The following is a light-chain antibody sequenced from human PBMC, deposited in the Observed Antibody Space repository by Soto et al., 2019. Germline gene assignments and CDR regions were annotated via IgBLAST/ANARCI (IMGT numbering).Light chain of an antibody. CDR3: QQYKNYLT. Sequence: DIQMTQSPSTLSASVGDRVTITCRASQSISTWLAWYQQKPGKAPKVLIYDASSLESGVPSRFSGSGSGTEFTLTISSLQPDDFATYYCQQYKNYLTFGPGTKADIK. J-gene: IGKJ3*01. CDR2: DAS. CDR1: QSISTW. V-gene: IGKV1-5*01.